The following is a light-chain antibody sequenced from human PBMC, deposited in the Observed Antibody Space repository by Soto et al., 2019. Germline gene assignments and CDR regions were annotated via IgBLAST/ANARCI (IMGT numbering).Light chain of an antibody. Sequence: EIVCTNSPSTLSVSPGERATLSCRASQSVSSNLAWYQQKPGQAPRLLIYGASTRATGIPARFSGSGSGTGFTLTISSLQSEDFAVYYCQQYNNWPPWTFGQGSKVDIK. J-gene: IGKJ1*01. CDR3: QQYNNWPPWT. V-gene: IGKV3-15*01. CDR2: GAS. CDR1: QSVSSN.